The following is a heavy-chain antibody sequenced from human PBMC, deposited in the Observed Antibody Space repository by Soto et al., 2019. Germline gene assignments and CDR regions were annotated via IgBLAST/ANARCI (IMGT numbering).Heavy chain of an antibody. CDR3: ARKGAAASYAHYYMDV. D-gene: IGHD6-13*01. J-gene: IGHJ6*03. Sequence: PSETLSLTCTVSGGSISPYYWSWIRQPPGKGLEWIGDVYYSGNTNYNPSLESRVTISVDTSRNRFSLNLTSATAADTAVYYCARKGAAASYAHYYMDVWGRGTAVTVSS. V-gene: IGHV4-59*01. CDR1: GGSISPYY. CDR2: VYYSGNT.